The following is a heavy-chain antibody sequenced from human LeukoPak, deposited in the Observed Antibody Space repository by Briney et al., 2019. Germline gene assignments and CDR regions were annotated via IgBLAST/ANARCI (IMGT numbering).Heavy chain of an antibody. CDR3: ASQDYDFWSGYKPGIFDY. CDR1: GGSVSSGSYY. D-gene: IGHD3-3*01. V-gene: IGHV4-61*01. CDR2: IYYSGST. J-gene: IGHJ4*02. Sequence: PSETLSLTCTVSGGSVSSGSYYWSWIRQPPGRGLEWIGYIYYSGSTNYNPSLKSRVTISVDTSKNQFSLKLSFVTAADMAVYYCASQDYDFWSGYKPGIFDYWGQGTLVTVSS.